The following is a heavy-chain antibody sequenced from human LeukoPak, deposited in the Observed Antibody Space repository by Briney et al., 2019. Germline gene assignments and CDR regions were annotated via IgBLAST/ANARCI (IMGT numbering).Heavy chain of an antibody. Sequence: GRSLRLSCAASGFTFSSYGMDWVRQAPGKGLEWVAVIWYDGSNKHYADSVKGRFTISRDNSKNTLYLQMNSLRAEDTAVYYCARDRNYYGSGSYRGWFDPWGQGTLVTVSS. V-gene: IGHV3-33*01. D-gene: IGHD3-10*01. CDR2: IWYDGSNK. CDR3: ARDRNYYGSGSYRGWFDP. CDR1: GFTFSSYG. J-gene: IGHJ5*02.